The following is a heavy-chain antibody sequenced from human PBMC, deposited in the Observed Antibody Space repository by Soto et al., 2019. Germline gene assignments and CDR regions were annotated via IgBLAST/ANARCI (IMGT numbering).Heavy chain of an antibody. D-gene: IGHD2-21*02. CDR1: GFTFSSYA. V-gene: IGHV3-30*04. Sequence: GGSLRLSCAASGFTFSSYAMHWVRQAPGKGLEWVAVISYDGRNKYYADSVKGRFTISRDNSKNTLYLQMNSLRAEDTAVYYCARDTNCGGDCYYYFYGMDFWGQGTTVTVSS. J-gene: IGHJ6*02. CDR3: ARDTNCGGDCYYYFYGMDF. CDR2: ISYDGRNK.